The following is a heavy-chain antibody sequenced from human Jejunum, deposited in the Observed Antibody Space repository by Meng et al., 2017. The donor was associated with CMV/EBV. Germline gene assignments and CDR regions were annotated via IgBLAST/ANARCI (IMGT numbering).Heavy chain of an antibody. CDR3: AKDRGSGGNGYGMDV. D-gene: IGHD2-15*01. V-gene: IGHV3-30*02. CDR2: TRYDGVNK. CDR1: FGSYA. Sequence: FGSYAMYWVRQAPGKGLEWVAFTRYDGVNKYHADSVKGRFTISKDFSKNTLNLQMDSLRVEDTAVYYCAKDRGSGGNGYGMDVWGQGTTVTVSS. J-gene: IGHJ6*02.